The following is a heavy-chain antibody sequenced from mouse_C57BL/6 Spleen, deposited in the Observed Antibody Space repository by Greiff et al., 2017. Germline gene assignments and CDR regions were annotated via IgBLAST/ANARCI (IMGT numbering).Heavy chain of an antibody. CDR1: GYAFSSSW. D-gene: IGHD2-4*01. CDR2: IYPGDGDT. V-gene: IGHV1-82*01. CDR3: ARNSYDFYYFDY. J-gene: IGHJ2*01. Sequence: LQESGPELVKPGASVKISCKASGYAFSSSWMNWVKQRPGKGLEWIGRIYPGDGDTNYNGKFKGKATLTADKSSSTAYMQLSSLTSEDSAVYFCARNSYDFYYFDYWGQGTTLTVSS.